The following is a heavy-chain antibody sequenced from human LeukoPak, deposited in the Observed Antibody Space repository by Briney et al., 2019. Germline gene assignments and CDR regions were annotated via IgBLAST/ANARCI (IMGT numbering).Heavy chain of an antibody. D-gene: IGHD2-21*02. Sequence: SETLSLTCTVSGGSISSGGYYWSWIRQHPGKGLEWIGYIYYSGSTYYNPSLKSRVTISVDTSKDQFSLKLSSVTAADTAVYYCARDRCGGDREAFDIWGQGTMVTVSS. V-gene: IGHV4-30-4*08. CDR2: IYYSGST. J-gene: IGHJ3*02. CDR1: GGSISSGGYY. CDR3: ARDRCGGDREAFDI.